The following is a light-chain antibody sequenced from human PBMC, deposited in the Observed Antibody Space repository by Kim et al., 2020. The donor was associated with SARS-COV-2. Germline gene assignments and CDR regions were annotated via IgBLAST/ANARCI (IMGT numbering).Light chain of an antibody. Sequence: ASVVDRVTITCRASQGIGNDLGWYQQKPGKAPKRLMYTASSLESGVPPRFSGTGSGTEFTLTISSLQPEDFATYYCLQHNRYPWTFGQGTKVDIK. CDR1: QGIGND. CDR2: TAS. CDR3: LQHNRYPWT. J-gene: IGKJ1*01. V-gene: IGKV1-17*01.